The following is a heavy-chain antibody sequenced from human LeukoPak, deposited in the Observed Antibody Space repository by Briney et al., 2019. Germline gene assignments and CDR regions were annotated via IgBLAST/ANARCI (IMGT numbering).Heavy chain of an antibody. D-gene: IGHD3/OR15-3a*01. J-gene: IGHJ4*02. V-gene: IGHV4-38-2*02. CDR1: GYSISSGYY. CDR2: IYHSGST. Sequence: SETLSLTCTVSGYSISSGYYWGWIRQPPGKGLEWIGSIYHSGSTYHNPSLKSRVTISVDTSKNQFSLRLTSVTAADTAVYCARQTGSGLFILPGGQGTLVTVSS. CDR3: ARQTGSGLFILP.